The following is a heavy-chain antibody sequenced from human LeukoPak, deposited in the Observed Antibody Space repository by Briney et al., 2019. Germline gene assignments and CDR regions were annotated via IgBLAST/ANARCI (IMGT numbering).Heavy chain of an antibody. CDR1: GYTFTTYG. CDR2: ISAYNGNT. J-gene: IGHJ4*02. V-gene: IGHV1-18*01. D-gene: IGHD3-22*01. CDR3: ARNYYDSNRYQGPPGY. Sequence: ASVTVSCTASGYTFTTYGISWVRQAPGQGLEWMGWISAYNGNTNYSQKLQGRVTMTTDTSTSTAYMELRSLRSDDTAVYYCARNYYDSNRYQGPPGYWGQGTLVTVSS.